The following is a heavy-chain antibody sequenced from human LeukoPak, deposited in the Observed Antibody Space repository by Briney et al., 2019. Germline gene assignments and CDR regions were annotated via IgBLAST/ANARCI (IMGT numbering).Heavy chain of an antibody. J-gene: IGHJ4*02. CDR3: ARDRLTPTVIDY. D-gene: IGHD4-17*01. CDR1: GGSISSGDYY. CDR2: IYYSGST. Sequence: SETLSLTCTVSGGSISSGDYYWSWIRQPPGKGLEWIGYIYYSGSTYHNPSLKSRVTISVDTSKNQFSLKLSSVTAADTAVYYCARDRLTPTVIDYWGQGTLVTVSS. V-gene: IGHV4-30-4*01.